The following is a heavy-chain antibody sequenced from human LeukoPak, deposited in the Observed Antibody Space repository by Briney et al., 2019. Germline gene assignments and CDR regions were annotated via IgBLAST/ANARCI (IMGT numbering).Heavy chain of an antibody. V-gene: IGHV4-39*07. CDR2: IYTSGST. CDR3: AREIGSGWYYFDY. J-gene: IGHJ4*02. D-gene: IGHD6-19*01. Sequence: SETLSLTCTVSGGSISSSSYYWGWIRQPPGKGLEWIGRIYTSGSTNYNPSLKSRVTMSVDTSKNQFSLKLSSVTAADTAVYYCAREIGSGWYYFDYWGQGTLVTVSS. CDR1: GGSISSSSYY.